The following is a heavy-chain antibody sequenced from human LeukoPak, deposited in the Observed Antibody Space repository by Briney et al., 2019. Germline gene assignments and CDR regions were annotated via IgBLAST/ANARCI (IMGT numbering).Heavy chain of an antibody. CDR2: IYYSGST. Sequence: SETLSLTCTVSGGSISSYYWSWIRQPPGKGLEWIGYIYYSGSTNYNPSLKSRVTISVDTSKNQFSLKLSSVAAADTAVYYCARAPAEEELPAFDYWGQGTLVTVSS. V-gene: IGHV4-59*08. CDR1: GGSISSYY. D-gene: IGHD1-26*01. CDR3: ARAPAEEELPAFDY. J-gene: IGHJ4*02.